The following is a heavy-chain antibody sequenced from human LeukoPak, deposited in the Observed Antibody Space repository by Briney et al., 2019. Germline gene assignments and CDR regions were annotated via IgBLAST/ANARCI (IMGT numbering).Heavy chain of an antibody. V-gene: IGHV1-46*01. D-gene: IGHD5-18*01. CDR2: INPSGGST. CDR3: ARGLDTAMVVTVSFDY. J-gene: IGHJ4*02. CDR1: GYTFTSYY. Sequence: GASVKVSFKASGYTFTSYYMHWVRQAPGQGLEWMGIINPSGGSTSYAQKFQGRVTMTRDMSTSTVYMELSSLRSEDTAVYYCARGLDTAMVVTVSFDYWGQGTLVTVSS.